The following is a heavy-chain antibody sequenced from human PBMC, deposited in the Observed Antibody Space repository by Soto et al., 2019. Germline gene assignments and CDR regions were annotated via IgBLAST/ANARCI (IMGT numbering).Heavy chain of an antibody. D-gene: IGHD2-2*01. CDR2: IWYDGSNK. V-gene: IGHV3-33*01. CDR3: ARELDCSSTSCYYGSFDY. CDR1: GFTFSSYG. Sequence: QVQLVESGGGVVQPGRSLRLSCAASGFTFSSYGMHWVRQAPGKGLEWVAVIWYDGSNKYYADSVKGRFTISRDNSKNTLYLQMNSLRAEDTAVYYCARELDCSSTSCYYGSFDYWGQGTLVTVSS. J-gene: IGHJ4*02.